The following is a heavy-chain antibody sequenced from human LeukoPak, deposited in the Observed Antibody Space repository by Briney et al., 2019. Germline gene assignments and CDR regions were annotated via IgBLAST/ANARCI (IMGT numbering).Heavy chain of an antibody. CDR3: ARDRVGSAHYDSSGYYLPTDY. D-gene: IGHD3-22*01. V-gene: IGHV1-2*02. CDR1: GYTFTGYY. CDR2: INPNSGGT. J-gene: IGHJ4*02. Sequence: ASVKVSCKASGYTFTGYYMHRVRQAPGQGLEWMGWINPNSGGTNYAQKFQGRVTVTRDTSISTAYMELSRLRSDDTAVYYCARDRVGSAHYDSSGYYLPTDYWGQGTLVTVSS.